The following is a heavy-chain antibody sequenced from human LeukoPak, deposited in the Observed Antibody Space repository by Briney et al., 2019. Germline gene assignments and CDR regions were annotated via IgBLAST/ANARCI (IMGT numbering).Heavy chain of an antibody. Sequence: TSETLSLTCTVSGDSISVYYWSWIRQPPGKGLEWIGYIYNSGSTNYNPSLKGRLTISVDTSKNQFSLKLSSVTAADTAVYYCARDRELGYWGQGTLVTVSS. CDR3: ARDRELGY. CDR2: IYNSGST. J-gene: IGHJ4*02. CDR1: GDSISVYY. V-gene: IGHV4-59*01. D-gene: IGHD3-10*01.